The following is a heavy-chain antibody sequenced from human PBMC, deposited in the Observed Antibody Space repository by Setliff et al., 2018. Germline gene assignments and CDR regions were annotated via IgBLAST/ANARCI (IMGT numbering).Heavy chain of an antibody. CDR2: IDWNGGRI. D-gene: IGHD5-12*01. CDR1: GFTFNDYG. V-gene: IGHV3-20*04. J-gene: IGHJ5*02. Sequence: GGSLRLSCAASGFTFNDYGLTWLRRVPGKGLEWVSGIDWNGGRIGYADSVKGRFTISRDNSQNTVCLQMDSLRAEDTAVYYCARDDDTTSRYSRFEHWGQGTPVTVSS. CDR3: ARDDDTTSRYSRFEH.